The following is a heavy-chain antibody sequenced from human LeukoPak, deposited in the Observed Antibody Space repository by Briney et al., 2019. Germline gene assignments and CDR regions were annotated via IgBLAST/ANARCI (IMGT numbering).Heavy chain of an antibody. CDR1: GGSISSHY. D-gene: IGHD1-7*01. Sequence: SETLSLTCTVSGGSISSHYWSWIRQPPGKGLEWIGYIYYSGSTNYNPSLKSRVTISVDTSKNQFSLKLSSVTAADTAVYYCARTGGTTGFDYWGQGTLVTVSS. CDR3: ARTGGTTGFDY. J-gene: IGHJ4*02. V-gene: IGHV4-59*11. CDR2: IYYSGST.